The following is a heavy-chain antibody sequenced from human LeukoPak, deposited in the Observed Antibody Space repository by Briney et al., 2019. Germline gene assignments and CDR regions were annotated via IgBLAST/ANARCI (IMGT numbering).Heavy chain of an antibody. CDR2: IQYDGSNQ. CDR1: RFTFSSYG. D-gene: IGHD4-17*01. CDR3: AKDLVYGDYYYENWFDP. Sequence: PGGSLRLSCAASRFTFSSYGMHWVRQAPGKGLEWVAYIQYDGSNQQYADSVKGRFIISRDSTKNKLYLKMNSLRAEDTAVYYCAKDLVYGDYYYENWFDPWGQGTLVTVSS. J-gene: IGHJ5*02. V-gene: IGHV3-30*02.